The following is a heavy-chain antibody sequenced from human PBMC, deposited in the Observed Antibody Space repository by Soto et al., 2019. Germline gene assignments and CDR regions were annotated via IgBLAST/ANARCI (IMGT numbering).Heavy chain of an antibody. J-gene: IGHJ6*02. V-gene: IGHV3-15*07. CDR1: GFTFSNAW. Sequence: EVQLVESGGGLVKPGGSLRLSCEASGFTFSNAWMNWVRQAAGKGLECVGRIKSKTYGGTTDYAAPVKGRFTISRDDSKNTLYLQMNSLKTKDTAVYYCTTPKAYCGGVCYGTCYYYGMDVWGQGTTVTVSS. CDR2: IKSKTYGGTT. D-gene: IGHD2-21*02. CDR3: TTPKAYCGGVCYGTCYYYGMDV.